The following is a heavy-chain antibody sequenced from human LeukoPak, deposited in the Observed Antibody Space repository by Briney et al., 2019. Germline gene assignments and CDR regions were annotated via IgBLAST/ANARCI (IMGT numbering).Heavy chain of an antibody. V-gene: IGHV3-73*01. Sequence: GGSLRLSCAASGFTFSDSDIHWVRQASGKGLEWVGRITTKRSNYATAYTASVKGRFTISRHDSENTAYLQMNSLKTEDTALYYCTTYRSGHYWGQGTLVTVSS. J-gene: IGHJ4*02. CDR3: TTYRSGHY. D-gene: IGHD6-19*01. CDR1: GFTFSDSD. CDR2: ITTKRSNYAT.